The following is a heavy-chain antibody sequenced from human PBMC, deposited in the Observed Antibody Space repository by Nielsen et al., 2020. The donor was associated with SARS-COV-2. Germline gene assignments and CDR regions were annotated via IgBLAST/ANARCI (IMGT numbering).Heavy chain of an antibody. Sequence: GESLKISCAASGFTFSSYGMHWVRQAPGKGLEWVAVISYDGSNKYYADSVKGRFTISRDNSKNTLYLQMNSLRAEDTAVYYCAKVWAIFGVVTLYYYYGMDVWGQGTTVTVSS. CDR3: AKVWAIFGVVTLYYYYGMDV. J-gene: IGHJ6*02. CDR2: ISYDGSNK. V-gene: IGHV3-30*18. CDR1: GFTFSSYG. D-gene: IGHD3-3*01.